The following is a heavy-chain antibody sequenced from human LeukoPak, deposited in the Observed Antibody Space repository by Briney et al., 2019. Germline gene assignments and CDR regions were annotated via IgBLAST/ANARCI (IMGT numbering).Heavy chain of an antibody. D-gene: IGHD4-17*01. CDR1: GGSISSYY. Sequence: SETLSLTCTVSGGSISSYYWSWIRQPPGKGLEWIGYIYYSGSTNYNPSLKSRVTISVDTSKNQFSLKLSSVTAADTAVYYCARLPSNGALSYWGQGTLVTVSS. CDR3: ARLPSNGALSY. J-gene: IGHJ4*02. V-gene: IGHV4-59*08. CDR2: IYYSGST.